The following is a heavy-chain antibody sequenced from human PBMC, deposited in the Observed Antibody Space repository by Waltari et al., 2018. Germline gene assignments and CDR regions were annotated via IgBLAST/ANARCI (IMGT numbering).Heavy chain of an antibody. J-gene: IGHJ6*02. CDR1: GYNFIDYG. V-gene: IGHV1-18*01. CDR2: VSPNNDNT. D-gene: IGHD4-4*01. Sequence: QVQLVQSGGEVKKPGATAKVSCKASGYNFIDYGINWVRQAPGQGLEWRGWVSPNNDNTNYAQKVQGRVTMTADTSTRTAYMVLRSLTSDDAAIYYCARGVFYTKYGFKSHFYGLDVWGQGTTITVSS. CDR3: ARGVFYTKYGFKSHFYGLDV.